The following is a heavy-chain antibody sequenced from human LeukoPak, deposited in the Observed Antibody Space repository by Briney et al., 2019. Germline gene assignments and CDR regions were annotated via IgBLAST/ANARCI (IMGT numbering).Heavy chain of an antibody. CDR2: IDQSRST. D-gene: IGHD1-1*01. J-gene: IGHJ5*02. CDR1: GASFSDHY. V-gene: IGHV4-34*01. Sequence: SETLSLTCAVYGASFSDHYWTWIRQPPGKGLEWIGEIDQSRSTKCNPSLKGRVTISLDTSKNQFSLDLTSVTAADTAVYYCPASSQLGSYNWFDPWGQGTPVTVSS. CDR3: PASSQLGSYNWFDP.